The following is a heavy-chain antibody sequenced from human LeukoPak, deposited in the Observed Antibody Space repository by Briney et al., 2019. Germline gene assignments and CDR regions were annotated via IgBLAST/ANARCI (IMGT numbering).Heavy chain of an antibody. J-gene: IGHJ3*02. CDR3: AKEVVPAAMCAFDI. CDR2: ISSSSSYI. V-gene: IGHV3-21*01. Sequence: PGGSLRLSCAASGFTFSSYSMNWVRQAPGKGLEWVSSISSSSSYIYYADSVKGRFTISRDNAKNSLYLQMNSLRAEDTAVYYCAKEVVPAAMCAFDIWGQGTMVTVSS. D-gene: IGHD2-2*01. CDR1: GFTFSSYS.